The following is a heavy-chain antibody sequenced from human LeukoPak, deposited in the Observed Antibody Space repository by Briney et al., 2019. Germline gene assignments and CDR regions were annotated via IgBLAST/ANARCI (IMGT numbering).Heavy chain of an antibody. Sequence: SETLSLTCTVSGGSISSYYWSWIRQPPGKGLEWIGYIYYSGSTNYNPSLKSRVTISVDTSKNQFSLKLSSVPAADTAVYYCARQAVAGTSYYGMDVWGQGTTVTVPS. D-gene: IGHD6-19*01. CDR1: GGSISSYY. J-gene: IGHJ6*02. CDR2: IYYSGST. V-gene: IGHV4-59*08. CDR3: ARQAVAGTSYYGMDV.